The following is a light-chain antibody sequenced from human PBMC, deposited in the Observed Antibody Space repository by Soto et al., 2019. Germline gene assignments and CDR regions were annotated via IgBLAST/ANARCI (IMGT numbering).Light chain of an antibody. CDR1: RSNIGSDT. CDR3: AAWDDSLNGYV. Sequence: QSVLTQPPSASGTPGERVPISCSGSRSNIGSDTVNWYQQLPGTAPKLLIYSNDQRPSGVPDRFSGSKSGTSASLAISGLQSEDEADYYCAAWDDSLNGYVFGTGTKVTVL. V-gene: IGLV1-44*01. J-gene: IGLJ1*01. CDR2: SND.